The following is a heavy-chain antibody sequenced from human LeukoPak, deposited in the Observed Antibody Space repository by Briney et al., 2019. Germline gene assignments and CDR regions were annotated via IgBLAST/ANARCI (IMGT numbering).Heavy chain of an antibody. CDR1: GGSISSYY. J-gene: IGHJ2*01. V-gene: IGHV4-59*01. CDR3: ARGMYDSSGYHYWYFDL. D-gene: IGHD3-22*01. Sequence: SETLSLTCTVSGGSISSYYWSWIRQPPGKGLEWIGYIYYSGSTNYNPSLKSRVTISVDTSKNQFSLKLSSVTAADTAVYYCARGMYDSSGYHYWYFDLWGRGTLVTVSS. CDR2: IYYSGST.